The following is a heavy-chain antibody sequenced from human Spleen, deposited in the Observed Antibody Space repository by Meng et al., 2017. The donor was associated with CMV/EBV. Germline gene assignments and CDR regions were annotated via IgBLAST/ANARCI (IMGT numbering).Heavy chain of an antibody. D-gene: IGHD3-10*01. CDR3: ARAPTRITMVRGVIEEYFQH. J-gene: IGHJ1*01. Sequence: SFSGYYGSWIRQPPGKGLEWIGEINHSGSTNYNPSLKSRVTISVDTSKNQFSLKLSSVTAADTAVYYCARAPTRITMVRGVIEEYFQHWGQGTLVTVSS. V-gene: IGHV4-34*01. CDR2: INHSGST. CDR1: SFSGYY.